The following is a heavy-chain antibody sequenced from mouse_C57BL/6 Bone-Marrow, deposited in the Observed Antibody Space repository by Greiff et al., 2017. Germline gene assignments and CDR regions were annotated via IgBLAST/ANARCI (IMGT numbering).Heavy chain of an antibody. CDR2: ILPGSGST. Sequence: QVQLQQSGAELMKPGASVKLSCKATGYTFTGYWIEWVKQRPGHGLEWIGEILPGSGSTNYNEKFKGKATFTADQSSNTAYMQIRSLTTEDSAIYDRARQGYDGYYAYYAMDDWGQGTSVTVSS. J-gene: IGHJ4*01. V-gene: IGHV1-9*01. CDR1: GYTFTGYW. D-gene: IGHD2-3*01. CDR3: ARQGYDGYYAYYAMDD.